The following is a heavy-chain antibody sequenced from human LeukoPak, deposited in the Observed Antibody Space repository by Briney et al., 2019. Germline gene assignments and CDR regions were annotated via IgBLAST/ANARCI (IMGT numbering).Heavy chain of an antibody. D-gene: IGHD6-19*01. Sequence: GGSLRLSCAASGFTFSSYAMSWVRQAPGKGLEWVSGISGSGGSTYYADSVKGRFTISRDNSKNTLYLQMNSLRAEDTAVYYCAGSGYSSGWAPFDYWGQGTLVTVSS. V-gene: IGHV3-23*01. J-gene: IGHJ4*02. CDR3: AGSGYSSGWAPFDY. CDR2: ISGSGGST. CDR1: GFTFSSYA.